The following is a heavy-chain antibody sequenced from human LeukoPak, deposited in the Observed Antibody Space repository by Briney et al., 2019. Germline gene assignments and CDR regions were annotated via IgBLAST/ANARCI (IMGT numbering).Heavy chain of an antibody. V-gene: IGHV3-30*18. CDR3: VKSSGYSSYDHGDY. CDR2: ISHDGYDK. Sequence: GESLRLSCAASGFNFQSYGIHWVRQVPGKGLEWVAVISHDGYDKSYVGNVKGRFTISRDNSNSVYLQMTSLRPEDTAVYYCVKSSGYSSYDHGDYWGQGTMVTVSS. J-gene: IGHJ4*02. D-gene: IGHD5-12*01. CDR1: GFNFQSYG.